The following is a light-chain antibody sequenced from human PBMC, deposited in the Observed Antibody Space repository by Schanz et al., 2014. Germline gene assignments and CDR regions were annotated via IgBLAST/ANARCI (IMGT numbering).Light chain of an antibody. CDR1: QSVSSN. CDR2: GAS. Sequence: EIVMTQSPATLSVSPGERATLSCRASQSVSSNLAWFQQKPGQAPRLLIYGASTRATGFPARFSGSGSGTEFTLTISSLQSEDFAVYYCQQYSDWPGYTFGQGTKLEIK. J-gene: IGKJ2*01. CDR3: QQYSDWPGYT. V-gene: IGKV3-15*01.